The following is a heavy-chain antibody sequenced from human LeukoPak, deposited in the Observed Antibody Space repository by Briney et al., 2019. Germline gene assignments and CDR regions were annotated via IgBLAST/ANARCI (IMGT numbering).Heavy chain of an antibody. CDR1: GGSISSSSYY. D-gene: IGHD2-8*01. V-gene: IGHV4-39*01. Sequence: SETLSLTCTVSGGSISSSSYYWGWLRQPPGKGLEWIGSIYYSGSTYYNPSLKSRVTISVDTSKNQFSLKLSSVTAADTAVYYCARHVWRLTNWFDPWGQGTLVTVSS. CDR2: IYYSGST. J-gene: IGHJ5*02. CDR3: ARHVWRLTNWFDP.